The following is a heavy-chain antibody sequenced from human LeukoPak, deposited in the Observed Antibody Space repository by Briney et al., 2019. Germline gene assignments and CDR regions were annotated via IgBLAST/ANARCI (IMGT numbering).Heavy chain of an antibody. D-gene: IGHD2-2*01. V-gene: IGHV3-30*02. CDR1: RFTFSNYG. J-gene: IGHJ4*02. Sequence: PGGSLRLSCAASRFTFSNYGMHWVRQAPGKGLEWVAFIRYNGDNKDLADSVKGRFTISRDNSKNTLYLQMNSLRAEDTAMYYCVKGQYCRSDSCYRQFGGFDSWDQGTLVTVSS. CDR2: IRYNGDNK. CDR3: VKGQYCRSDSCYRQFGGFDS.